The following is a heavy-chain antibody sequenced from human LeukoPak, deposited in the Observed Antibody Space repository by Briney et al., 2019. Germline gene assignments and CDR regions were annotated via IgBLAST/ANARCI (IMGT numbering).Heavy chain of an antibody. D-gene: IGHD3-22*01. Sequence: PGGSLRLSCSASGFTFSSYAMHWVRQAPGKGLEYVSAISSNGINTYYADSVKGRFTISRDNAKNSLYLQMNSLRDEDTALYYCALHFYDSSGYPSFDYWGQGTLVTVSS. V-gene: IGHV3-64*04. CDR3: ALHFYDSSGYPSFDY. CDR2: ISSNGINT. J-gene: IGHJ4*02. CDR1: GFTFSSYA.